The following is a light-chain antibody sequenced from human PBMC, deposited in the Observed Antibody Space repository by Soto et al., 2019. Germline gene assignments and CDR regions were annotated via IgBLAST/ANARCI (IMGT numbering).Light chain of an antibody. CDR1: QSISNL. Sequence: DIHMTQSPSTLSASVGDRVTITCRASQSISNLLAWYQQKPGKPPKVVIYKASSLQRGVPSRFSGSGSGTEFTLTVSSLQPDDFATYYCQQYKSYYTFGQGTQLEIK. V-gene: IGKV1-5*03. CDR2: KAS. J-gene: IGKJ2*01. CDR3: QQYKSYYT.